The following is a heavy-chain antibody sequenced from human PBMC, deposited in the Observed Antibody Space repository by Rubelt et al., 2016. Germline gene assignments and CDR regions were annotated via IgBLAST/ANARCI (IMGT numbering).Heavy chain of an antibody. CDR2: INHSGST. CDR3: ARGQGWDSSGD. J-gene: IGHJ4*02. Sequence: QLQLQESGPGLVKPSETLSLTCTVSGGSISSSSYYWGWIRQPPGKGLEWIGEINHSGSTNYNPSLKSRVTISVDTSKNQFSLKLSSVTAADTAVYYCARGQGWDSSGDWGQGTLVTVSS. D-gene: IGHD6-19*01. V-gene: IGHV4-39*07. CDR1: GGSISSSSYY.